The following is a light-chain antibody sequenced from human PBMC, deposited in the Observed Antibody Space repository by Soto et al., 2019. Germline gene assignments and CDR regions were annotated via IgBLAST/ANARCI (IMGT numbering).Light chain of an antibody. CDR3: GAAHGSGSNFP. V-gene: IGLV9-49*01. Sequence: QPVLTQPPSASASLGASVTLTCTLSSGYSNYKVDWYQQRPGKGPRFVMRVGTGGIVGSKGDGIPDRFSVLGSGLNRYLTIKNIQDEDESDYHCGAAHGSGSNFPLGGGTKVTVL. CDR2: VGTGGIVG. CDR1: SGYSNYK. J-gene: IGLJ2*01.